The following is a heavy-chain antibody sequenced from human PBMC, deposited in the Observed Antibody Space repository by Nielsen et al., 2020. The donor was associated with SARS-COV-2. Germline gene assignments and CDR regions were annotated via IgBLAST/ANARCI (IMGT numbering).Heavy chain of an antibody. CDR3: ARDRIDAMETMVRGVIISSGFDP. D-gene: IGHD3-10*01. CDR2: INPNSGGT. CDR1: GYTFTGYY. V-gene: IGHV1-2*06. Sequence: ASVKVSRKASGYTFTGYYMHWVRQAPGQGLEWMGRINPNSGGTNYAQKFQGRVTMTRDTSTSTVYMELSSLRSEDTAVYYCARDRIDAMETMVRGVIISSGFDPWGQGTLVTVSS. J-gene: IGHJ5*02.